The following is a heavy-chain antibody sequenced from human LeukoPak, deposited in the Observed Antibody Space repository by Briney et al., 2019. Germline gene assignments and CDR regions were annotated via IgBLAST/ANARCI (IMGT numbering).Heavy chain of an antibody. CDR2: MSPNSGDT. CDR1: GYTFTSYD. CDR3: ARGPPNWGYDY. Sequence: ASVKVSCKASGYTFTSYDFNWVRQATGQRPEWMGWMSPNSGDTGYARKFQDRVTMTRNTSISTAYMELSSLRSDDTAVYYCARGPPNWGYDYWGPGTLVTVSS. V-gene: IGHV1-8*01. D-gene: IGHD7-27*01. J-gene: IGHJ4*02.